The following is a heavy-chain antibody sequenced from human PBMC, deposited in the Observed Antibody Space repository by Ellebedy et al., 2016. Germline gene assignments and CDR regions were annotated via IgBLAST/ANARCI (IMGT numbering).Heavy chain of an antibody. CDR2: IYYSGST. J-gene: IGHJ4*02. V-gene: IGHV4-61*01. CDR3: ARGNRVDY. Sequence: SETLSLTXTVSGGSVSSGSYYWSWIRQPPGKGLEWIGYIYYSGSTNYNPSLKSRVTISVDTSKDQFSLKLSSVTAADTAVYYCARGNRVDYWGQGTLVTVSS. CDR1: GGSVSSGSYY. D-gene: IGHD2/OR15-2a*01.